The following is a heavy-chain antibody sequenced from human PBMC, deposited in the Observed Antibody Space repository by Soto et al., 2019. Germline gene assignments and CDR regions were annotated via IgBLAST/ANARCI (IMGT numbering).Heavy chain of an antibody. V-gene: IGHV2-5*01. Sequence: SGPTLVNPKQTLTMTCTFCGFSLSTRGVGVGWIRQPPGKALEWLALIYWNDDKRYSPSLKSRLTITKDTSKNQVVLTMTNMDPVDTATYYCAHRRVEWLRRGAAYYFDYWGQGTLVTVSS. J-gene: IGHJ4*02. CDR3: AHRRVEWLRRGAAYYFDY. CDR1: GFSLSTRGVG. D-gene: IGHD5-12*01. CDR2: IYWNDDK.